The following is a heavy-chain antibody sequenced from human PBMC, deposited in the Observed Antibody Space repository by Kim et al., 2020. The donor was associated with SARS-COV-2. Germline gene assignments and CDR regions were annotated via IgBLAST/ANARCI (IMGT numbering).Heavy chain of an antibody. Sequence: RRVTISLDTSRNQFSLKLSSVTAADTAVYYCARGMRILFTGYYILDTFDFWGQGTMVTVSS. J-gene: IGHJ3*01. D-gene: IGHD3-9*01. CDR3: ARGMRILFTGYYILDTFDF. V-gene: IGHV4-59*09.